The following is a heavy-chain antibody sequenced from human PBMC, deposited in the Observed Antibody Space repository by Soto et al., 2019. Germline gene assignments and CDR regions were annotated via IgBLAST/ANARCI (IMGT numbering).Heavy chain of an antibody. V-gene: IGHV1-2*04. Sequence: ASVKVSCKASGYTFTGYYMHWVRQAPGQGLEWMGWINPNSGGTNYAQKFQGWVTMTRDTSISTAYMELSRLRSDDTAVYYCARGSLLLWFGAPNYYYYGMDVWGQGTTVTVSS. CDR3: ARGSLLLWFGAPNYYYYGMDV. CDR1: GYTFTGYY. D-gene: IGHD3-10*01. CDR2: INPNSGGT. J-gene: IGHJ6*02.